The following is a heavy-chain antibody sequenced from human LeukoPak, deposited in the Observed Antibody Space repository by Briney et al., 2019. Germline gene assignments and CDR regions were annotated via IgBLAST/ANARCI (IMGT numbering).Heavy chain of an antibody. CDR3: TTSVVGAVNTPFDY. V-gene: IGHV3-15*05. D-gene: IGHD2-2*01. J-gene: IGHJ4*02. Sequence: GGSLRLSCAASGFTFSNAWMSWVCQAPGKGLEWVGRIKSKTDGGTTEYAAPVKGRFTISRDDSKNTLYLQMNSLKTEDTAVYFCTTSVVGAVNTPFDYWGQGTLVTVSS. CDR2: IKSKTDGGTT. CDR1: GFTFSNAW.